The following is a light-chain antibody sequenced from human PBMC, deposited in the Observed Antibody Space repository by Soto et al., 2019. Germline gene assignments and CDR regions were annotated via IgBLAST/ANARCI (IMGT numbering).Light chain of an antibody. CDR2: DVS. J-gene: IGLJ2*01. Sequence: QSVLTQPASVSTSPGQSITISCSGTSSDVGGYNSVSWYQQHPGKAPKLMIYDVSNRPSGVSNRFSGSKSGNTASLTISGLQAEDEAHYYCSSYSTSSIVVFGGGTKHTVL. CDR1: SSDVGGYNS. CDR3: SSYSTSSIVV. V-gene: IGLV2-14*01.